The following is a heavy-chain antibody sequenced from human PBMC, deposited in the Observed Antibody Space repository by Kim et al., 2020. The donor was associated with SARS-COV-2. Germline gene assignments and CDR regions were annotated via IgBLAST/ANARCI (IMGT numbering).Heavy chain of an antibody. D-gene: IGHD3-22*01. J-gene: IGHJ4*02. CDR3: ARGHSIGYQDPHY. V-gene: IGHV3-21*01. CDR2: ITSSSSYI. CDR1: GFTFSSYS. Sequence: GGSLRLSCAASGFTFSSYSMNWVRQAPGKGLEWVSSITSSSSYIFYTDSVRGRFTISRDNARNSLYLQMNSLRAEDTAVYFCARGHSIGYQDPHYWGQGTLVTVSS.